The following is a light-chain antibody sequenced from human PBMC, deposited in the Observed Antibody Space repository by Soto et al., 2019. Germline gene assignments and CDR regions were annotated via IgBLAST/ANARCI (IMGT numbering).Light chain of an antibody. V-gene: IGLV1-47*02. J-gene: IGLJ1*01. CDR3: ASWDDSLRGYV. Sequence: QPALPQPPPASGTPGQRITTSCPGSSSNIGNDFVYWYQQLPGTAPKLLIYHDNHRPSGVPDRFSGSKSGTSASLVIAGLRSEDEADYYCASWDDSLRGYVFGTGTKVTVL. CDR2: HDN. CDR1: SSNIGNDF.